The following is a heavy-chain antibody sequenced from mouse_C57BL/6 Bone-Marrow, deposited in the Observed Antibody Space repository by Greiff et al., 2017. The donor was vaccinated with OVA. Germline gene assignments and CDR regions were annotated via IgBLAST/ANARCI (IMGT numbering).Heavy chain of an antibody. Sequence: VQLQQPGAELVKPGASVKLSCKASGYTFTSYWMHWVKQRPGQGLEWIGMIHPNSGSTNYNEKFKSKATLTVDKSSSTAYMQLSSLTSEDSAVYYCARDYGKFYWYFDVWGTGTTVTVSS. CDR2: IHPNSGST. J-gene: IGHJ1*03. CDR3: ARDYGKFYWYFDV. CDR1: GYTFTSYW. V-gene: IGHV1-64*01. D-gene: IGHD2-1*01.